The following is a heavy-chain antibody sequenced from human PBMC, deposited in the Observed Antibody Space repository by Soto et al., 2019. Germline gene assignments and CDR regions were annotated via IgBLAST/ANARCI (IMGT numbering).Heavy chain of an antibody. D-gene: IGHD6-25*01. J-gene: IGHJ4*02. CDR2: MNPYNGNA. CDR1: GYTFITDD. V-gene: IGHV1-8*01. CDR3: ARRKERSGPHYFDD. Sequence: KXSCKAYGYTFITDDMHWVRQATGQGLEWIGWMNPYNGNAGYAQKFQGRVTMTRNTSISTAYMELSSLRSEDTAVYFCARRKERSGPHYFDDWAQGTLVTVSS.